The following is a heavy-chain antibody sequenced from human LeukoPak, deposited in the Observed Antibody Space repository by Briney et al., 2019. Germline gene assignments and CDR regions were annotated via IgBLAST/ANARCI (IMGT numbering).Heavy chain of an antibody. Sequence: ASVKVSCKASGYTFTGYYMHWVRQAPGQGHEWMGWINPNSGATNYAQKFQGWVTMTRDTSISTAYMELSRLRSDDTAVYYCARDRGSPDRTTGRSYGMDVWGKGTTVTVSS. D-gene: IGHD1-1*01. CDR3: ARDRGSPDRTTGRSYGMDV. V-gene: IGHV1-2*04. J-gene: IGHJ6*04. CDR1: GYTFTGYY. CDR2: INPNSGAT.